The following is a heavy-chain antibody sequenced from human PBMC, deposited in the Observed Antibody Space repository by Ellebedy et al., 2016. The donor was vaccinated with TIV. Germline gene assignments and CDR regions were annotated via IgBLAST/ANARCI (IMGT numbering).Heavy chain of an antibody. V-gene: IGHV1-18*01. J-gene: IGHJ5*02. Sequence: AASVKVSCKTSGYTFTSYGIRWVRQAPGQGLELMGWISPYNGNTNYAQNRQGRVTLTTDTSTSTAYMELRSLRSYDTAVYYCARALGYSSGRFDPWGQGTLVTVSS. D-gene: IGHD6-19*01. CDR1: GYTFTSYG. CDR3: ARALGYSSGRFDP. CDR2: ISPYNGNT.